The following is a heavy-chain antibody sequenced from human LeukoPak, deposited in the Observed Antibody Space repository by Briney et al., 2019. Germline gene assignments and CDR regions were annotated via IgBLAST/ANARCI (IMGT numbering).Heavy chain of an antibody. Sequence: GGSLSLSCAASGFTFSSYSMNWVRQAPGKGLEWVSSISSSSSYIYYADSVKGRFTISRDNAKNSLYLQMNSLRAEDTAVYYCARPVSKHIVVVTFDIWGQGTMVTVSS. CDR3: ARPVSKHIVVVTFDI. D-gene: IGHD2-21*01. CDR2: ISSSSSYI. J-gene: IGHJ3*02. V-gene: IGHV3-21*01. CDR1: GFTFSSYS.